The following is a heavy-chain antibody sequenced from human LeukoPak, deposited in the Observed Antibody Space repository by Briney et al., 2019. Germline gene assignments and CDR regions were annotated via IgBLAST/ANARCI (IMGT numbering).Heavy chain of an antibody. V-gene: IGHV4-30-2*01. CDR2: IYHSGST. Sequence: SETLSLTCAVSGGSISSGGSSWSWIRQPPGKGLEWIGYIYHSGSTYYNPSLKSRVTISVDRSKNQFSLKLSSVTAADTAVYYCARVVGSYYAVAFFDYWGQGTLVTVSS. CDR1: GGSISSGGSS. D-gene: IGHD1-26*01. CDR3: ARVVGSYYAVAFFDY. J-gene: IGHJ4*02.